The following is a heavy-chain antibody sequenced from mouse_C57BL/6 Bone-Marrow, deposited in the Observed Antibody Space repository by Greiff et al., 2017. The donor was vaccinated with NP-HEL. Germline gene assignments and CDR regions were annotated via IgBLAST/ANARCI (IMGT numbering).Heavy chain of an antibody. CDR1: GFTFSSYG. Sequence: EVMLVESGGDLVKPGGSLKLSCAASGFTFSSYGMSWVRQTPDKRLEWVATISSGGSYTYYPDSVKGRFPISRDNAKNTLYLQMSSLKSEDTAMYYCARLNGLAYWGQGTLVTVSA. CDR3: ARLNGLAY. CDR2: ISSGGSYT. V-gene: IGHV5-6*01. D-gene: IGHD1-2*01. J-gene: IGHJ3*01.